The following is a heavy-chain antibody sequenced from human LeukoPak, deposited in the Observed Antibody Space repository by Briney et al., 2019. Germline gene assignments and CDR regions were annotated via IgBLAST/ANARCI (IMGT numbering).Heavy chain of an antibody. CDR1: GFTFSSYW. CDR2: IKQDGSEK. D-gene: IGHD3-3*01. Sequence: GGSLRLSCAASGFTFSSYWMSWVRQAPGKGLEWVANIKQDGSEKYYVDSVKGRFTISRDNAKNSLYLQTNSLRAEDTAVYYCARNSLTRFGGYDFWSGDFDYWGQGTLVTVSS. CDR3: ARNSLTRFGGYDFWSGDFDY. V-gene: IGHV3-7*01. J-gene: IGHJ4*02.